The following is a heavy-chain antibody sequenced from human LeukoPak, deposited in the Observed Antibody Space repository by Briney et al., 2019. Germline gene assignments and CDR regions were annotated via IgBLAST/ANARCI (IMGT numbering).Heavy chain of an antibody. V-gene: IGHV1-3*01. CDR1: GYTFTSYG. CDR3: ARVGVVVRGSLDY. Sequence: ASVKVSCKASGYTFTSYGISWVRQAPGQRLEWMGWINAGNGNTKYSQKFQGRVTITRDTSASTAYMELSSLRSEDTAVYYCARVGVVVRGSLDYWGQGTLVTVSS. J-gene: IGHJ4*02. CDR2: INAGNGNT. D-gene: IGHD2-15*01.